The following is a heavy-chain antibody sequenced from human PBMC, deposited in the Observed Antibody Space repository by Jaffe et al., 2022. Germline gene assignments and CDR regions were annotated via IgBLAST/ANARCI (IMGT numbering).Heavy chain of an antibody. CDR1: GFTFSSYS. CDR2: ISSSSSTI. V-gene: IGHV3-48*01. CDR3: ASATSYDFDY. Sequence: EVQLVESGGGLVQPGGSLRLSCAASGFTFSSYSMNWVRQAPGKGLEWISYISSSSSTIYYADSVKGRFTISRDNAKNSLYLQMNSLRAEDTAVYYCASATSYDFDYWGQGTLVTVSS. J-gene: IGHJ4*02. D-gene: IGHD1-26*01.